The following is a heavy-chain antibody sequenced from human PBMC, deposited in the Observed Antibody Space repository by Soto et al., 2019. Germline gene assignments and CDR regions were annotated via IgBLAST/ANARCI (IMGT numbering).Heavy chain of an antibody. J-gene: IGHJ4*02. CDR1: GGSVSSSSYY. Sequence: SETLSLTCTVSGGSVSSSSYYWGWVRQPPGKGLEWIGSVYYSGSTYYNPSLKSRVTISVDTSKNQFSLKLSSVTAADTAVYYCARILGPFAYWGQGTLVTVSS. D-gene: IGHD7-27*01. CDR3: ARILGPFAY. V-gene: IGHV4-39*01. CDR2: VYYSGST.